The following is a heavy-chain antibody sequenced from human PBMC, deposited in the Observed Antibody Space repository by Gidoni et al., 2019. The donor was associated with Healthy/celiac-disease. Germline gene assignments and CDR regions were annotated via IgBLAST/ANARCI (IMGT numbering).Heavy chain of an antibody. CDR3: ARVYYYDSSGYFGAFDI. J-gene: IGHJ3*02. Sequence: QVQLVESGGGLVKPGGSLRLSCAASGFTFSDYYMSWIRQAPGKGLEWVSYISSSSSYTNYADSVKGRFTISRDNAKNSLYLQMNSLRAEDTAVYYCARVYYYDSSGYFGAFDIWGQGTMVTVSS. CDR1: GFTFSDYY. D-gene: IGHD3-22*01. V-gene: IGHV3-11*05. CDR2: ISSSSSYT.